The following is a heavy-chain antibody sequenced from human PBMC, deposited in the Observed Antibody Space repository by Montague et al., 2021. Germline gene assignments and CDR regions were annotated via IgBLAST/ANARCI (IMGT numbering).Heavy chain of an antibody. J-gene: IGHJ4*02. V-gene: IGHV4-34*01. Sequence: SETLSLTCGVYGGSLSEYYWTWIHQSPEKGLEWIGEVRHIGSTNYNPSLKSRVTMSVDKSKSQFSLKLRSVTAADTAVYYCASDRGPFDYWGQGTVVTVSS. CDR1: GGSLSEYY. CDR2: VRHIGST. D-gene: IGHD3-10*01. CDR3: ASDRGPFDY.